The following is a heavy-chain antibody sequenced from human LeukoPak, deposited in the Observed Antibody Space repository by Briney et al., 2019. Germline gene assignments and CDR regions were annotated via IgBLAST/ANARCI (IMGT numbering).Heavy chain of an antibody. CDR2: MNPNSGNT. CDR1: GYTFTSYD. D-gene: IGHD2-2*02. J-gene: IGHJ6*02. V-gene: IGHV1-8*01. CDR3: ARVRYCSSTSCYTNYYYYGMDV. Sequence: ASVNVSCKASGYTFTSYDINWVRQATGQGLEWMGWMNPNSGNTGYAQKFQGRVTMTRNTSISTAYMELSSLRSEDTAVYYCARVRYCSSTSCYTNYYYYGMDVWGQGTTVTVSS.